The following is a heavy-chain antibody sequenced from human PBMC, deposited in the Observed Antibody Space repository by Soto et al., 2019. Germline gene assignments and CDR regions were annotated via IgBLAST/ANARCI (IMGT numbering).Heavy chain of an antibody. CDR3: AAGGIAVPLVWTSHSYYYGMDV. CDR2: IVVASANT. CDR1: GFTFSSSS. Sequence: GASVKVSCKASGFTFSSSSVQWVRQARGQRLEWIGWIVVASANTNYAQKFQERVTITRDMSTSTAYMELSSLRSEDTAAYYCAAGGIAVPLVWTSHSYYYGMDVWCQGTTVTVSS. D-gene: IGHD6-19*01. J-gene: IGHJ6*02. V-gene: IGHV1-58*01.